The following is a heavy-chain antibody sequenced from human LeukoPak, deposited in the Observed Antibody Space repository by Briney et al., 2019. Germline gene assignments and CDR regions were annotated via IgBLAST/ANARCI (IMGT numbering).Heavy chain of an antibody. D-gene: IGHD5-24*01. V-gene: IGHV4-31*03. J-gene: IGHJ4*02. Sequence: SETLSLTCTVSGGSISSGGYYWSWIRQHPGKGLEWIGYIYYSGSTYYNPSLKSRVTISVDTSKNQFPLKLSSVTAADTAVYYCARDSDGDLDYWGQGTLVTVSS. CDR2: IYYSGST. CDR3: ARDSDGDLDY. CDR1: GGSISSGGYY.